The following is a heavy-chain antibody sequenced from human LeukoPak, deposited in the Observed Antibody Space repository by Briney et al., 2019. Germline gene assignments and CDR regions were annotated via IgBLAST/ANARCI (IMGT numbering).Heavy chain of an antibody. CDR3: ASSITVTITYFDY. D-gene: IGHD4-17*01. Sequence: ASVKVSCKASGYTFTGYYMHWVRQAPGQGLEWMGWINPNSGGTNYAQKFQGRVTMTRDTSISTAYMELSRLRSDDTAVYYCASSITVTITYFDYWGRGTLVTVSS. J-gene: IGHJ4*02. V-gene: IGHV1-2*02. CDR1: GYTFTGYY. CDR2: INPNSGGT.